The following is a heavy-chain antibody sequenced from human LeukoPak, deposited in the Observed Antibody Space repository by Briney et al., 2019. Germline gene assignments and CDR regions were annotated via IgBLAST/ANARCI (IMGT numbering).Heavy chain of an antibody. Sequence: SETLSLTCTVSGGSISSYYWSWIRQPPGKGLEWIGYIYYSGSTNYNPSLKSRVTISVDTSKNQFSLKLSSVTAADTAVYYCAREWLAYYYDSSGYLSWGQGTLVTVSS. CDR1: GGSISSYY. J-gene: IGHJ4*02. V-gene: IGHV4-59*01. CDR2: IYYSGST. D-gene: IGHD3-22*01. CDR3: AREWLAYYYDSSGYLS.